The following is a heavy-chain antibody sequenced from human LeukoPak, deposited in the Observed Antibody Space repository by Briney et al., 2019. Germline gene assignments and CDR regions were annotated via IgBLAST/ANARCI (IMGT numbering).Heavy chain of an antibody. CDR2: VIPILGTT. CDR1: GSTFSRSA. D-gene: IGHD1-26*01. V-gene: IGHV1-69*05. CDR3: ARDDGSATMGFDS. Sequence: VASVKVSCKASGSTFSRSAISWVRQAPGQGLQWMGGVIPILGTTNYAQRFQDRVSITTSDSTSTSYMEFRSLRSVDTAVYYCARDDGSATMGFDSWGQGTLVTVSS. J-gene: IGHJ4*02.